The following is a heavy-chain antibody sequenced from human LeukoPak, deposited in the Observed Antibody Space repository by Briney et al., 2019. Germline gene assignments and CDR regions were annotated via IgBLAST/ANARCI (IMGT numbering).Heavy chain of an antibody. D-gene: IGHD2-2*01. CDR2: IIPIFGTA. CDR1: GGTFSSYA. Sequence: SVKVSCKASGGTFSSYAISWVRQAPGQGLEWMGGIIPIFGTANYAQKFQGRVTITADESTSTAYMELSSLRSEDTAVYYCARARYIAVVPAAPYYYYYMDVWGKGTTVTVSS. CDR3: ARARYIAVVPAAPYYYYYMDV. J-gene: IGHJ6*03. V-gene: IGHV1-69*01.